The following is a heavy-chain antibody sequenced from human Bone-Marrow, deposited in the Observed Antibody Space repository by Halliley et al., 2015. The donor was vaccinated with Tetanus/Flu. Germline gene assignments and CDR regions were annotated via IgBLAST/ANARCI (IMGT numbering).Heavy chain of an antibody. J-gene: IGHJ4*02. D-gene: IGHD3-9*01. CDR3: ARLHILTGYPALDY. Sequence: IGFIYHSGSTNHNSSFKGRVTISVDTSKNQFSMRLPSVTAADTAVYFCARLHILTGYPALDYWGQGTLVTVSS. CDR2: IYHSGST. V-gene: IGHV4-61*07.